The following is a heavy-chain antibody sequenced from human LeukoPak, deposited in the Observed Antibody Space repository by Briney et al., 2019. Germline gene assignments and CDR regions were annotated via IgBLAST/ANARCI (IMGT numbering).Heavy chain of an antibody. J-gene: IGHJ4*02. CDR2: ISGNGGTT. D-gene: IGHD4-17*01. Sequence: GGSLRLSCVDSGFTSSSYAMSWVRQAPGGGLEWVSAISGNGGTTYYADSVKGRFTISRDNAKNSLHLQMNSLRVEDTAVYYCATSTVHPYYFDYWGQGTLVTVSS. V-gene: IGHV3-23*01. CDR3: ATSTVHPYYFDY. CDR1: GFTSSSYA.